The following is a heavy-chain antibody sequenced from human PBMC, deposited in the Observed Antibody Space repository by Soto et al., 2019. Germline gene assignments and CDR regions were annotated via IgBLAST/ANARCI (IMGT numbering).Heavy chain of an antibody. CDR2: ISGSGGST. J-gene: IGHJ4*02. D-gene: IGHD3-3*01. V-gene: IGHV3-23*01. CDR1: GFTFSSYA. Sequence: EVQLLESGGGLVQPGGSLRLSCAASGFTFSSYAMSWVRRAPGKGLEWVSAISGSGGSTYYADSVKGRFTISRDNSKNTLYLQMNSLRAEDTAVYYCATVGDDFWSGYYNLDYWGQGTLVTVSS. CDR3: ATVGDDFWSGYYNLDY.